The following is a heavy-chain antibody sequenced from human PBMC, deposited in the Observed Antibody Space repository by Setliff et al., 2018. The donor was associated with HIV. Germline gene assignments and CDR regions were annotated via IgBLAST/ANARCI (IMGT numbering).Heavy chain of an antibody. D-gene: IGHD3-10*01. CDR2: IYYSGNT. J-gene: IGHJ4*02. CDR1: GGSISSSSYY. CDR3: LGYHSGTWALDY. Sequence: SETLSLTCTVSGGSISSSSYYWGWIRQPPGKGLEWIGSIYYSGNTYYNPSLKSRVTISVDSSKNQFSLKLNSVTAADTAVYYCLGYHSGTWALDYWSQGTLVTVSS. V-gene: IGHV4-39*01.